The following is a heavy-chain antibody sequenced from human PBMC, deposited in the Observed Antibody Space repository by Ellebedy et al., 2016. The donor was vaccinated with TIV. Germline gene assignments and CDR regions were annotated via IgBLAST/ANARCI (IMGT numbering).Heavy chain of an antibody. J-gene: IGHJ4*02. D-gene: IGHD3-10*01. CDR2: IYHDGIT. V-gene: IGHV4-38-2*02. CDR1: GYSITNDFC. Sequence: MPSETLSLTCTVSGYSITNDFCWGWVRQTPGKGLEWIGSIYHDGITYYHPSLKSRLTISLDTSANHFSLRLRSVTAADTAVYFCARHSSQYYGSRSYSHFESWGQGILVTVSS. CDR3: ARHSSQYYGSRSYSHFES.